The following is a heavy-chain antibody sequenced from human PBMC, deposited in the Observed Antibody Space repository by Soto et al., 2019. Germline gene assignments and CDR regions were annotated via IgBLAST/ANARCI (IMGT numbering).Heavy chain of an antibody. Sequence: QMQLVQSGAEVKERGSSVKISCKTSGGTLNTYALTWVRQAPGQGLEWIGGIIPIFGIKNVAQRFQGRVTINADESLTTAYMEMTSLRSVDTAVYYCAKEAGDHWGQGTLVTVSS. CDR1: GGTLNTYA. J-gene: IGHJ4*02. V-gene: IGHV1-69*01. D-gene: IGHD3-10*01. CDR3: AKEAGDH. CDR2: IIPIFGIK.